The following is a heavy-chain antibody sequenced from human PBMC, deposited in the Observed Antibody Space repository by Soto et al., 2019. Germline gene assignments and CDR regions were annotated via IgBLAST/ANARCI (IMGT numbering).Heavy chain of an antibody. CDR1: GGSISSSPYY. Sequence: SETLSLTCTVSGGSISSSPYYWAWIRQPPGKGLEWIGSIYYSGSTYYNPSLKSRVTISVDTSKNHFSLNLTSVTAADTAAYYCARLQLLPSYFDFWGHGTLVTVSS. J-gene: IGHJ4*01. D-gene: IGHD2-2*01. CDR2: IYYSGST. CDR3: ARLQLLPSYFDF. V-gene: IGHV4-39*02.